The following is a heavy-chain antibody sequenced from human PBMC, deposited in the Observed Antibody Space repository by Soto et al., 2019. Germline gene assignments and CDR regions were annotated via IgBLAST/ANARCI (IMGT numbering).Heavy chain of an antibody. J-gene: IGHJ4*02. D-gene: IGHD3-22*01. CDR3: AGDYSDSSGATDY. Sequence: GVSLRLSCSASGFTFTSYAMSWVRQAPGKWLEWVSAISGSVCSTYYADSVQVRFTISSGKSKNTLYLQVNSLRAEATAVSHCAGDYSDSSGATDYWGKGTRVSVSS. CDR1: GFTFTSYA. V-gene: IGHV3-23*01. CDR2: ISGSVCST.